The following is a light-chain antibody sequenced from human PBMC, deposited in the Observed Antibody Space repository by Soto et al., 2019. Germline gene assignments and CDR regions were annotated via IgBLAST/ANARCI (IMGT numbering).Light chain of an antibody. V-gene: IGLV2-14*01. Sequence: SALTQPASVSGSPGKSITISCTGTSSDVGGYNYVSWYQHHPGKAPKLMIYDVNNRPSGISNRFFGSKSGNTASLTIAGLQTEDEADYYCSSYSSSGTLYVFGTGTKLTVL. CDR3: SSYSSSGTLYV. J-gene: IGLJ1*01. CDR1: SSDVGGYNY. CDR2: DVN.